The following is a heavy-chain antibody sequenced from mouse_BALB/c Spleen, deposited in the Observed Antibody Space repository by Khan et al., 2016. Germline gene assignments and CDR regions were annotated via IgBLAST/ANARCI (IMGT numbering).Heavy chain of an antibody. Sequence: EVQLVESGGGLVQPKGSLKLSCAASGFTFNTYAMNWVHQAPGKGLEWVARIRSKSNNYATYYVDSVKDRFTISRDDSQSMLYLQMNNLKTEDTAMYYCVRQRLLTPYWYFDVWGAGTTVTVSS. D-gene: IGHD2-3*01. CDR2: IRSKSNNYAT. V-gene: IGHV10-1*02. CDR3: VRQRLLTPYWYFDV. J-gene: IGHJ1*01. CDR1: GFTFNTYA.